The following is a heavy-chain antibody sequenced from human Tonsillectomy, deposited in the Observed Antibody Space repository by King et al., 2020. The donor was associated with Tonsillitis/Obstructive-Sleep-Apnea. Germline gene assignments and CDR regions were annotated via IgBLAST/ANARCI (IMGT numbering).Heavy chain of an antibody. Sequence: VQLVESGAEVKKPGESLRISCTGSGYSFTNYWITWVRQMPGKGLEWMGRIDPSDSYTNYSPSFQGHVTISADKSIKTAYLQRSSLKASDTAMYYCARVDCSSASCYTENWLDLWGQGTLVTVSS. J-gene: IGHJ5*02. CDR1: GYSFTNYW. CDR3: ARVDCSSASCYTENWLDL. CDR2: IDPSDSYT. V-gene: IGHV5-10-1*03. D-gene: IGHD2-2*02.